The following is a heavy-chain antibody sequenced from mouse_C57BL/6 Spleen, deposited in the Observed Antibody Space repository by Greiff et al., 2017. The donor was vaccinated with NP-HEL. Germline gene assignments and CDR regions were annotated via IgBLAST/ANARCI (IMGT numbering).Heavy chain of an antibody. V-gene: IGHV3-6*01. D-gene: IGHD2-2*01. Sequence: EVKLQESGPGLVKPSQSLSLTCSVTGYSITSGYYWNWIRQFPGNKLEWMGYISYDGSNNYNPSLKNRISITRDTSKNQFFLKLNSVTTEDTATYYCARGEDGYEDAMDYWGQGTSVTVSS. CDR3: ARGEDGYEDAMDY. CDR2: ISYDGSN. J-gene: IGHJ4*01. CDR1: GYSITSGYY.